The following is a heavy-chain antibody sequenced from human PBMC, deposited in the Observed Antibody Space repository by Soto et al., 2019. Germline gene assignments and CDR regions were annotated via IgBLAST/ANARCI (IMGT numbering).Heavy chain of an antibody. J-gene: IGHJ4*02. D-gene: IGHD3-9*01. CDR2: ISRSGNST. CDR3: AKDAKILDWLPTSYYFDF. CDR1: GFTFSSYS. Sequence: GGSLRLSCAASGFTFSSYSMNWVRQAPGKGLEWVSSISRSGNSTYSADSVRGRFTISRDNSKNTLYLQMNSLRAEDTAVYYCAKDAKILDWLPTSYYFDFWGQGTLVTV. V-gene: IGHV3-23*01.